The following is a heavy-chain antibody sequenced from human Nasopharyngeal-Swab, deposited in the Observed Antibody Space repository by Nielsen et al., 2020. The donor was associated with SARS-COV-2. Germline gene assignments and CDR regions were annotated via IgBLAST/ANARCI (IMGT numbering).Heavy chain of an antibody. J-gene: IGHJ4*02. V-gene: IGHV1-2*02. Sequence: ASVKVSCKASGYTFTGYYMHWVRQAPGQGLEWMGWINPNSGGTNYAQKFQGRVTMTRDTSISTAHMELSRLRSDDTAVYYCARAGLVVVPAAMGYWGQGTLVTVSS. CDR1: GYTFTGYY. CDR2: INPNSGGT. D-gene: IGHD2-2*01. CDR3: ARAGLVVVPAAMGY.